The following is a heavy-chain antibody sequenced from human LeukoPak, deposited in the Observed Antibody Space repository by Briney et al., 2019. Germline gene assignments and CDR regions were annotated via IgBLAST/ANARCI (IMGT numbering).Heavy chain of an antibody. V-gene: IGHV3-48*03. D-gene: IGHD6-19*01. CDR3: ARDNAWLVHHAFDI. Sequence: GGSLRLSCAASGFTFSSYEMNWVRQAPGKGLEWVSYISSSGYTIYYADSVKGRFTISRDNTKNSLYLQMNSLRAEDTAVYYCARDNAWLVHHAFDIWGQGTMVTVSS. CDR1: GFTFSSYE. J-gene: IGHJ3*02. CDR2: ISSSGYTI.